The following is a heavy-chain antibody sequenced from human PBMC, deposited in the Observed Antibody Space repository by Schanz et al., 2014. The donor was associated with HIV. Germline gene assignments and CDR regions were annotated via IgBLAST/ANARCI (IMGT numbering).Heavy chain of an antibody. Sequence: QVRLVQSRGEVKKPGASVKVSCKASGYTFTSYGISWVRQAPGQGLEWMGWISPYNGNTNYAQNLQDRVTMTTDTSTSTAYMELRSLTSDDTAVYYCARAYCSGGSCHDYWGQGTLVTVSS. V-gene: IGHV1-18*01. CDR1: GYTFTSYG. CDR3: ARAYCSGGSCHDY. D-gene: IGHD2-15*01. CDR2: ISPYNGNT. J-gene: IGHJ4*02.